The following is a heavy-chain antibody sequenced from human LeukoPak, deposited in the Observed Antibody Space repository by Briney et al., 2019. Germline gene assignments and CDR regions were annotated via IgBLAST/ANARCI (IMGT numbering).Heavy chain of an antibody. CDR2: IHHSGTT. V-gene: IGHV4-4*02. CDR3: ARHRPTVTNYYGMDV. J-gene: IGHJ6*02. Sequence: PSETLSLTCAVSGGSISSSNWWSWVRQPPGKGLEWIGEIHHSGTTNYKPSLKSRVTISVDTSKNQFSLKMSSVTAADTAVYYCARHRPTVTNYYGMDVWGQGTTVTVSS. D-gene: IGHD4-17*01. CDR1: GGSISSSNW.